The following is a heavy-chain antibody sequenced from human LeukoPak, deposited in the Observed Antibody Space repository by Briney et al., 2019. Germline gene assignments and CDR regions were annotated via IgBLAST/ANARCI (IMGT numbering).Heavy chain of an antibody. J-gene: IGHJ3*02. CDR2: IYYSGST. Sequence: SETLSLTCTVSGGSISSGGYYWSWIRQHPGKGLEWIGYIYYSGSTYYNPSLKSRVTISVDTSKNQFSLKLSSVTAADTAVYYCARGLTIFGVVGDAFDIWGQGTMVTVSS. V-gene: IGHV4-31*03. CDR3: ARGLTIFGVVGDAFDI. CDR1: GGSISSGGYY. D-gene: IGHD3-3*01.